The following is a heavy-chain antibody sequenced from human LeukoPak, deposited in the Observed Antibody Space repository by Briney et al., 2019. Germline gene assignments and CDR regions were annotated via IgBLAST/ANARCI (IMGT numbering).Heavy chain of an antibody. CDR1: GYTFTDYY. D-gene: IGHD6-19*01. V-gene: IGHV1-2*02. Sequence: ASVKVSCKASGYTFTDYYVHGVRQAPGQGLEWMGWINPNSGGTNYAQKFQGRVTMTRDTSINTAYMELSRLRSDDTAVYYCARAEGSGWHLYAFDIWAQGTMVTVSS. CDR2: INPNSGGT. J-gene: IGHJ3*02. CDR3: ARAEGSGWHLYAFDI.